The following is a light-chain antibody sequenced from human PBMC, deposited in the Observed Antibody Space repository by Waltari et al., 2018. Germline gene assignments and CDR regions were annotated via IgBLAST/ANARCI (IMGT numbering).Light chain of an antibody. CDR1: SRYVGCYNL. J-gene: IGLJ3*02. V-gene: IGLV2-23*02. CDR2: EVT. CDR3: CSYAGSSTWV. Sequence: QSALTQTASVSGAPGQAIPISCPGNSRYVGCYNLVSWYQQYPGKAPQVMIYEVTKRPSGVSNRCSGSKSGNTASLTVSGLQAEDEADYYCCSYAGSSTWVFGGGTKLTVL.